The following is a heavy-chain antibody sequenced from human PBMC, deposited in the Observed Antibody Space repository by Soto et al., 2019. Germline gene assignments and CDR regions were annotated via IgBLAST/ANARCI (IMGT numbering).Heavy chain of an antibody. CDR3: VREDSFRDSSAP. J-gene: IGHJ5*02. CDR2: IYYSGST. V-gene: IGHV4-61*01. D-gene: IGHD3-22*01. Sequence: SETLSLTCTVSGGSVSSGSYYWSWIRQPPGKGLEWIGYIYYSGSTNYNPSLKSRVTISVDTSKKTLYLEMSSLRVDDTAVYYCVREDSFRDSSAPWGQGTLVTVSS. CDR1: GGSVSSGSYY.